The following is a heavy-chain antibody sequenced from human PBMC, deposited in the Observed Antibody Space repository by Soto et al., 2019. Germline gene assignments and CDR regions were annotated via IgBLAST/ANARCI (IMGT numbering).Heavy chain of an antibody. V-gene: IGHV3-48*02. CDR3: ARGRGYSGYDLPTDYCD. J-gene: IGHJ4*02. D-gene: IGHD5-12*01. CDR1: GFTFSSYS. Sequence: GGSLRLSCAASGFTFSSYSMNWVRQAPGKGLEWVSYISSSSSTIYYADSVKGRFTISRDNAKNSLYLQMNSLRDEDTAVYYCARGRGYSGYDLPTDYCDWDQGTLVTVSS. CDR2: ISSSSSTI.